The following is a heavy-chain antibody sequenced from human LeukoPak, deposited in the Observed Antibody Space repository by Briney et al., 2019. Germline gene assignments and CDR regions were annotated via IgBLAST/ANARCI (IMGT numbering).Heavy chain of an antibody. J-gene: IGHJ4*02. Sequence: PGGSLRLSCAASGFTSSSYWMHWVRQAPGKGLVWVSRINSDGSSTRYADSVKGRFTISRDNAKNTLYLQMNSLRAEDAAVYYCARDPVYSGNSCFDYWGQGTLVTVSS. D-gene: IGHD4-23*01. CDR1: GFTSSSYW. CDR3: ARDPVYSGNSCFDY. CDR2: INSDGSST. V-gene: IGHV3-74*01.